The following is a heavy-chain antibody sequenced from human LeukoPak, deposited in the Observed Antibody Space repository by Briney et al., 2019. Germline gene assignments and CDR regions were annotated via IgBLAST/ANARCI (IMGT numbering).Heavy chain of an antibody. V-gene: IGHV3-30*01. CDR3: AREAGTSFDY. Sequence: TGGSLRLSCAASGFTFSSYAMHWVRQAPGKGLEWVAVISYDGSNKYYADSVKGRFTISRGNSKNTLYLQMNSLRAEDTAVYYCAREAGTSFDYWGQGTLVTVSS. CDR1: GFTFSSYA. CDR2: ISYDGSNK. D-gene: IGHD1-1*01. J-gene: IGHJ4*02.